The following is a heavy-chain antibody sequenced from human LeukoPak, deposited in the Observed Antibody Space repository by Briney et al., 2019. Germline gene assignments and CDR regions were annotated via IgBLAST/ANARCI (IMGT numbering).Heavy chain of an antibody. V-gene: IGHV3-7*01. Sequence: GSLRLSCAASGFTFSSYWMSWVRQAPGKGLEWVANITQDGSEKYFVGSVKGRFTISRDNAKKSLYMQINSMRAEDTAVYYCATVGYCSTISCYTGGLYYYYMDVRGKGTTVTVSS. J-gene: IGHJ6*03. CDR3: ATVGYCSTISCYTGGLYYYYMDV. CDR1: GFTFSSYW. CDR2: ITQDGSEK. D-gene: IGHD2-2*02.